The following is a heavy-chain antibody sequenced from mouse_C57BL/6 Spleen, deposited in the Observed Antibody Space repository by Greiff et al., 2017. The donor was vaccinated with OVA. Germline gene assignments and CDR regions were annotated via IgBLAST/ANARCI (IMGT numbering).Heavy chain of an antibody. CDR2: INPSSGYT. CDR1: GYTFTSYT. V-gene: IGHV1-4*01. Sequence: VKLVESGAELARPGASVKMSCKASGYTFTSYTMHWVKQRPGQGLEWIGYINPSSGYTKYNQKFKDKATLTADKSSSTAYMQLSSLTSEDSAVYYCARGYSNYKYYFDYWGQGTTLTVSS. CDR3: ARGYSNYKYYFDY. D-gene: IGHD2-5*01. J-gene: IGHJ2*01.